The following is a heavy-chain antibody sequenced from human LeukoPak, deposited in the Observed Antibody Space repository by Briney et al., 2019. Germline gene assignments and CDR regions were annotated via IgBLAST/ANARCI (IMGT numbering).Heavy chain of an antibody. J-gene: IGHJ6*02. Sequence: SETLSLTCTVSGGSISSYYWSWIRQPAGKGLEWIGRIYTSGSTNYNPSLKSRVTMSVDTSKNQFSLKLSSVTAADTAVYYCARDSDYLTVAGYYYYYGMDVWGQGTTVTVSS. CDR2: IYTSGST. D-gene: IGHD6-19*01. V-gene: IGHV4-4*07. CDR1: GGSISSYY. CDR3: ARDSDYLTVAGYYYYYGMDV.